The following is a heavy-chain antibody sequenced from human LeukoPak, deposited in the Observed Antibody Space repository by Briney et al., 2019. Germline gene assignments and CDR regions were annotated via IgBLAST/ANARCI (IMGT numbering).Heavy chain of an antibody. J-gene: IGHJ4*02. CDR1: GYTFTAYY. Sequence: EASVKVSFKASGYTFTAYYMHWVRQAPGQGLEWMGRINPNSGDTKSAQKFQGRVTMTRDTAISTAFMELSSLRSDDSAVYYCARRYCSGGACYSGADYWGQGTLVTVSS. CDR3: ARRYCSGGACYSGADY. D-gene: IGHD2-15*01. CDR2: INPNSGDT. V-gene: IGHV1-2*06.